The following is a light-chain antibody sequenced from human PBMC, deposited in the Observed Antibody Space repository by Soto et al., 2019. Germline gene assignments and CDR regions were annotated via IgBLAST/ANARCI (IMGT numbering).Light chain of an antibody. Sequence: QLVLTQSPSASASLGASVKLTCTLSSGHSSYAIAWHQQQPEKGPRYLMKVNSDGSHSKGDGIPDRFSGSSSGAERYFTISSLRSEDEADYYCQTWGTAYVLFGGGTKLTVL. CDR3: QTWGTAYVL. CDR2: VNSDGSH. V-gene: IGLV4-69*01. J-gene: IGLJ2*01. CDR1: SGHSSYA.